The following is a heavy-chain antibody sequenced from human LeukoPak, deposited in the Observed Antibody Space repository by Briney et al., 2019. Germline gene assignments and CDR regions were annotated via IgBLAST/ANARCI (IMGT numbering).Heavy chain of an antibody. Sequence: GGSLRLSCAASGFTFSSYAMSWVRQAPGKGLEWVSAISGSGDSTYYADSVKGRFTISRDNSKNTLYLQMNSLRAEDTAVYYCATFPTTVVTPDYFDYWGQGTLVTVSS. CDR2: ISGSGDST. D-gene: IGHD4-23*01. J-gene: IGHJ4*02. CDR3: ATFPTTVVTPDYFDY. V-gene: IGHV3-23*01. CDR1: GFTFSSYA.